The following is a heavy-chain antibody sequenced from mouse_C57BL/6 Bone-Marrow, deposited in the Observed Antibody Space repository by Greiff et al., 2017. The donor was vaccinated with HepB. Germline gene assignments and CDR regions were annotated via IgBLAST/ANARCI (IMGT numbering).Heavy chain of an antibody. CDR2: ISYDGSN. CDR3: ARGPFYYYGSSYYFDY. D-gene: IGHD1-1*01. J-gene: IGHJ2*01. Sequence: EVKLQESGPGLVKPSQSLSLTCSVTGYSITSGYYWNWIRQFPGNKLEWMGYISYDGSNNYNPSLKNRISITRDTSKNQFFLKLNSVTTEDTATYYCARGPFYYYGSSYYFDYWGQGTTLTVSS. CDR1: GYSITSGYY. V-gene: IGHV3-6*01.